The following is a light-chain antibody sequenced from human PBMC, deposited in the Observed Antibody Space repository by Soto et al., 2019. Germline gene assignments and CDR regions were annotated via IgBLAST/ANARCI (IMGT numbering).Light chain of an antibody. V-gene: IGKV4-1*01. CDR2: WAS. CDR3: QQYYCTPLT. CDR1: QSVLYSSNNKNY. J-gene: IGKJ4*01. Sequence: DIVMTQSPDSLAVSLGERATINCKSSQSVLYSSNNKNYLAWYQQKPGQPPKLLIYWASTRGSGVPDRSSGSGSGTYVTLTMSSLQAEDVAVYYCQQYYCTPLTFGGGTKVEIK.